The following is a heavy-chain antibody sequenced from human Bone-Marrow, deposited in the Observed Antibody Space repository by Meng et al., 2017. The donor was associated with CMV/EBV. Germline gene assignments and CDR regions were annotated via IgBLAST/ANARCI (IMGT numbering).Heavy chain of an antibody. CDR1: GGSITGYY. Sequence: ETLSLTCTVSGGSITGYYWSWIRQPPGKGLEWIGYIHYSGSTSYTPSLKSRVTISVDTSKKQFSLKLSSVTTADTAVYYCARDVGGSSGWDLGHWSQGTLVTVSS. D-gene: IGHD6-19*01. J-gene: IGHJ4*02. CDR3: ARDVGGSSGWDLGH. CDR2: IHYSGST. V-gene: IGHV4-59*01.